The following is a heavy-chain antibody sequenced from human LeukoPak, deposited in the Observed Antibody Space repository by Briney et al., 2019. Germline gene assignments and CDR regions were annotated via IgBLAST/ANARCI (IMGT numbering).Heavy chain of an antibody. D-gene: IGHD2-21*02. CDR3: ARAYCGGDCYVGYFDY. CDR1: GFTFSSYA. J-gene: IGHJ4*02. V-gene: IGHV3-23*01. Sequence: QTGGSLRLSCAASGFTFSSYAMSWVRQAPGKGLEWVSAISGSGGSTYYAGSVKGRFTISRDNYKNTLYLQMYSLRAEDMAVYYCARAYCGGDCYVGYFDYWGQGTLVTVSS. CDR2: ISGSGGST.